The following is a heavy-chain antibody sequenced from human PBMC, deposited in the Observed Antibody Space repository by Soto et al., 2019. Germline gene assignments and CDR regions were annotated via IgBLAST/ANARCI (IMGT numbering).Heavy chain of an antibody. J-gene: IGHJ5*02. CDR3: ARHSPYSSGWYWGNWFDH. Sequence: SETLSLTCTVSGGSISSSSYYWGWIRQPPGKGLEWIGSIYYSGSTYYNPSLKSRVTISVDTSKNQFSLKLSSVTAADTAVYYCARHSPYSSGWYWGNWFDHWGQGTLVT. V-gene: IGHV4-39*01. D-gene: IGHD6-19*01. CDR2: IYYSGST. CDR1: GGSISSSSYY.